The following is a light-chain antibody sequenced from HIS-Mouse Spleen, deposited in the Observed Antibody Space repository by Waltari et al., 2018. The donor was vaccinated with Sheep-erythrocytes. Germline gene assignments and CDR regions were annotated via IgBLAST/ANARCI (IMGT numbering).Light chain of an antibody. CDR1: QGISSA. Sequence: AIQLTQSPSSLSASVGDRVTITCRASQGISSALAWYQQKPGKAPKLLIYVASSLESGVPSRFSGIGSGTDFTLTISSLQPEDFATYYCQQFNNYPRTFGQGTKVEIK. V-gene: IGKV1D-13*01. J-gene: IGKJ1*01. CDR2: VAS. CDR3: QQFNNYPRT.